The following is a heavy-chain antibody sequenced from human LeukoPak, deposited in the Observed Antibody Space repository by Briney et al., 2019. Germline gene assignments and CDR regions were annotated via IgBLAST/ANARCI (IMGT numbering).Heavy chain of an antibody. CDR2: ISGSGGST. CDR3: AKSDSSCASCQKTAFDP. CDR1: GFTFSSYA. J-gene: IGHJ5*02. Sequence: GGSLRLSCAASGFTFSSYAMSWVRQAPGKGLEWVSAISGSGGSTYYADSVKGLFTISRDNSKNTLYLQMNSLRAEDTALYYCAKSDSSCASCQKTAFDPWGQGTLVTVSS. V-gene: IGHV3-23*01. D-gene: IGHD2-2*01.